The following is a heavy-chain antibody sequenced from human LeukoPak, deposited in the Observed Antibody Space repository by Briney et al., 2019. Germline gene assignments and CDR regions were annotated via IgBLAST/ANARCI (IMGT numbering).Heavy chain of an antibody. CDR1: GVTVGTNS. Sequence: PGGSLRPSCAASGVTVGTNSMSWARQSPEKGLEWVSVIYSGGSTYNADSVNGRFSVSRDNSRNTLFLQMNNLRDEDTALYFCASAREYCGSAECYEYFQHWGQGALVIVSS. CDR2: IYSGGST. J-gene: IGHJ1*01. CDR3: ASAREYCGSAECYEYFQH. D-gene: IGHD2-21*01. V-gene: IGHV3-53*01.